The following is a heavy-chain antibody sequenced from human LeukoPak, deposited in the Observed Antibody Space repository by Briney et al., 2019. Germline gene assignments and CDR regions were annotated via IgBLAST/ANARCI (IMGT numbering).Heavy chain of an antibody. CDR2: IYPGDSDT. CDR3: ARHEGTGSGSYFIYGMDV. J-gene: IGHJ6*02. V-gene: IGHV5-51*01. D-gene: IGHD3-10*01. Sequence: GESLKISCNGSGYXFTSYWICWVRQMPGKGLEWMGIIYPGDSDTRYSPSFQGQVTISADKSISTAYLQWSSLKASDTAMYYCARHEGTGSGSYFIYGMDVWGQGTTVTVSS. CDR1: GYXFTSYW.